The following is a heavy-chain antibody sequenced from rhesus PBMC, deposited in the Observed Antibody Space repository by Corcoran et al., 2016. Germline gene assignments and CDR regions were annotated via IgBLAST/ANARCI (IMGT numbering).Heavy chain of an antibody. CDR2: IYGSGGGT. CDR1: GGSISDDYY. CDR3: ARDGWGDYYFVEGYCLDS. V-gene: IGHV4-106*01. D-gene: IGHD3-34*01. J-gene: IGHJ6*01. Sequence: QVQLQESGPGLVKPSETLSLTCAVSGGSISDDYYWSWIRQPPGKGLEWIGYIYGSGGGTNYNPSLKNRVTISIDTSKHQFSLKRSSVTAADTAVYYCARDGWGDYYFVEGYCLDSWGQGVVVTVSS.